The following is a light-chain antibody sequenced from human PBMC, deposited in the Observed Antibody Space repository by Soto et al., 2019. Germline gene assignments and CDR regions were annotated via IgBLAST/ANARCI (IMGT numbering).Light chain of an antibody. V-gene: IGKV3D-15*01. CDR2: GAS. CDR1: KGVSGT. J-gene: IGKJ2*01. CDR3: QQYNNWPPYT. Sequence: EIVMTQSPATLSVSPGERAPLPSRAGKGVSGTLAWYQQKPGQAPRLLIYGASTRATGIPARFSGSGSGTEFTLTISSLQSEDFAVYYCQQYNNWPPYTFGQGTKLEIK.